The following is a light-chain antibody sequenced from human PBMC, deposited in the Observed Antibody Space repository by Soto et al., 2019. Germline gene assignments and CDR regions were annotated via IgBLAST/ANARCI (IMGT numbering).Light chain of an antibody. J-gene: IGKJ4*01. CDR1: QGISSY. V-gene: IGKV1-8*01. CDR3: QQYYSYPLT. CDR2: AAS. Sequence: IQMTQSPSTLSASVGDTVTITCRASQGISSYLAWYQQKPGKAPKLLIYAASTLQSGVPSRFSGSGSGTDFTLTISCLQSEDFATYYCQQYYSYPLTFGGGTKVDIK.